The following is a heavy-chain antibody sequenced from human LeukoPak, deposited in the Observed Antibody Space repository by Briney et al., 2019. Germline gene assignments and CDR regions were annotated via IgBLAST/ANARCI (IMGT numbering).Heavy chain of an antibody. Sequence: GGSLRLSCAASGFTFSTYVMTWVRHAPGKGLEWVSSISGSGRSTFYAHSVKDRLTISRDHSTHSLYMQMNSLRAEDTAVYYCAKGQRGDSYPPYWGQGTLVTVSS. CDR1: GFTFSTYV. CDR3: AKGQRGDSYPPY. CDR2: ISGSGRST. D-gene: IGHD5-18*01. J-gene: IGHJ4*02. V-gene: IGHV3-23*01.